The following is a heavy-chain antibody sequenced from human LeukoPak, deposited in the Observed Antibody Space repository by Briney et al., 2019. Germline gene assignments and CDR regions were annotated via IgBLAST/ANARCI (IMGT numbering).Heavy chain of an antibody. Sequence: ASVKVSCKASGYTFTGYYMHWVRQAPGQGLKWIGWINPNSGGTNYAQKFQGRVTMTRDTSISTAYMELSRLRSDDTAVYYCARDVSSWYEEGYYFDYWGQGTLVTASS. J-gene: IGHJ4*02. CDR2: INPNSGGT. V-gene: IGHV1-2*02. CDR3: ARDVSSWYEEGYYFDY. CDR1: GYTFTGYY. D-gene: IGHD6-13*01.